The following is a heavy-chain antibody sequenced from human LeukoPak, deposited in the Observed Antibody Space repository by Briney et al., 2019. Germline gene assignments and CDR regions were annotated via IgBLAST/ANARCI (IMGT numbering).Heavy chain of an antibody. CDR2: IHHSGST. CDR3: SRQSETVSPIDH. Sequence: PSETLSLTCTIRGGSISGYSWSWIRQPPGKGLEWIGEIHHSGSTNYSPSLKSRVTISFDKSKNQFSLTLTSVTAAATAVYYWSRQSETVSPIDHWGQGTLVTVSS. J-gene: IGHJ4*02. CDR1: GGSISGYS. D-gene: IGHD4-17*01. V-gene: IGHV4-34*01.